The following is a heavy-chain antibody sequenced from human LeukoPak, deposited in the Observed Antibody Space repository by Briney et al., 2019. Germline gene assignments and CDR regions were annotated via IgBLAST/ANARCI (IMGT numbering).Heavy chain of an antibody. D-gene: IGHD6-19*01. CDR2: IKQDGSEK. V-gene: IGHV3-7*01. Sequence: QPGGSLRLSCAASGFTFSSYWMSWVRQAPGKGLEWVANIKQDGSEKYYVDSVKGRFTISRDNAKNSLYLQMNSLRAEDTAVYYCARDGIAVAGGLQAYNWFDPWGQGTLVTVSS. CDR3: ARDGIAVAGGLQAYNWFDP. J-gene: IGHJ5*02. CDR1: GFTFSSYW.